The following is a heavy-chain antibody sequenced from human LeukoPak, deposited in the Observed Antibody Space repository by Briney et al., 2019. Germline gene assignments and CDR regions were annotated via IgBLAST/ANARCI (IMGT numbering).Heavy chain of an antibody. CDR3: ARAVTIATRSTGY. J-gene: IGHJ4*02. V-gene: IGHV3-74*01. D-gene: IGHD6-6*01. Sequence: PGGSLRLSCAASGFTFSSYWMHWVRQAPGKGLVWFSRINTDGSTINYADSVKGRFTISRDNAKNTLYLQMNSLRAEDTAAYYCARAVTIATRSTGYWGQGTLVTVSS. CDR2: INTDGSTI. CDR1: GFTFSSYW.